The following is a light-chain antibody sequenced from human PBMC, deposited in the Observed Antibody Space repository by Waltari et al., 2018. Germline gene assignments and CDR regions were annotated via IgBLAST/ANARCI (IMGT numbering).Light chain of an antibody. CDR2: PAS. J-gene: IGKJ5*01. V-gene: IGKV1-12*01. CDR3: QQANSFPIT. CDR1: QGVSNW. Sequence: DIQMTQSPSSVSASVGDRVTITCRASQGVSNWLAWYQQKPGKAPKLLIYPASTLRSGVPSRFSGSGSGTDFTLTSSSLQPEDFATYYCQQANSFPITFGQGTRLEIK.